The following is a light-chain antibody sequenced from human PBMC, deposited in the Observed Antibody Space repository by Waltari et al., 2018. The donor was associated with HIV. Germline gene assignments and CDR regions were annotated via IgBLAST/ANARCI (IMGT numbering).Light chain of an antibody. CDR3: CSYTSSSAYVI. V-gene: IGLV2-23*02. J-gene: IGLJ2*01. Sequence: QSAPTQPASVSGSPGQSITISCTGTSRDVGIYNLFSWYQQYPGKAPKLMIYQVSERPSGVSPRFSGSKSGNTASLTISGLQAEDEADYYCCSYTSSSAYVIFGGGTKLIVL. CDR2: QVS. CDR1: SRDVGIYNL.